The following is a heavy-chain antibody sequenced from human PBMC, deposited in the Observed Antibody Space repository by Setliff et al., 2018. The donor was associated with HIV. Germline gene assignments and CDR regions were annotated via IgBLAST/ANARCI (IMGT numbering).Heavy chain of an antibody. Sequence: ASVKVSCKASGFTFSSYWMHWVRQAPGKGLVWVSRINSDGSSTSYADSVKGRFTISRDNAKNTLYLQMNSLRAEDTAVYYCARYSGYYYFYYWGQGTLVTVSS. CDR2: INSDGSST. CDR1: GFTFSSYW. CDR3: ARYSGYYYFYY. J-gene: IGHJ4*02. V-gene: IGHV3-74*01. D-gene: IGHD3-22*01.